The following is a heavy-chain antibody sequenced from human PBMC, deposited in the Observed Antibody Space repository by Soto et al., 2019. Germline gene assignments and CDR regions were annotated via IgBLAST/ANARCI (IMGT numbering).Heavy chain of an antibody. CDR1: GGPIINGDSY. CDR3: ARARRQWLVIGGPSRTYFDY. D-gene: IGHD6-19*01. CDR2: INYRGTT. J-gene: IGHJ4*02. Sequence: SETLSLTCTVSGGPIINGDSYLNWIRQHPEKGLEWMGYINYRGTTNYNPSLKSRVTISVDTSKNQFSLKLSSVTAADTAVYYCARARRQWLVIGGPSRTYFDYWGQGTLVTVSS. V-gene: IGHV4-61*08.